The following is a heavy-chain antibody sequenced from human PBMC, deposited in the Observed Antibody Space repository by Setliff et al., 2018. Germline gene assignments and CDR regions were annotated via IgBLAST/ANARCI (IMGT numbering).Heavy chain of an antibody. V-gene: IGHV1-2*02. Sequence: GASVKVSCKASGYTFVGYYLHWVRQAPGQGLEWMGWINPKTGGTNYAQKFQGRVTMTRDASINTAFMHLSSLKSDDMAVYYCAREPYDYIWGSYRSPYFDHWGQGALVPSPQ. CDR3: AREPYDYIWGSYRSPYFDH. D-gene: IGHD3-16*02. CDR1: GYTFVGYY. J-gene: IGHJ4*02. CDR2: INPKTGGT.